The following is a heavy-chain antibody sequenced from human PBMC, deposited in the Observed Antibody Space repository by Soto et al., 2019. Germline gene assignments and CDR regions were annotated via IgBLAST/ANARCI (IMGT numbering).Heavy chain of an antibody. CDR3: AKLGEDYGSGSYLADYYYMDV. CDR1: GFTFSSYA. Sequence: GGSLRLSCAASGFTFSSYAMSWVRQAPGKGLEWVSAISGSGGSTYYADSVKGRFTISRDNSKNTLYLQMNSLRAEDTAVYYCAKLGEDYGSGSYLADYYYMDVGGKGTTVTVS. D-gene: IGHD3-10*01. J-gene: IGHJ6*03. V-gene: IGHV3-23*01. CDR2: ISGSGGST.